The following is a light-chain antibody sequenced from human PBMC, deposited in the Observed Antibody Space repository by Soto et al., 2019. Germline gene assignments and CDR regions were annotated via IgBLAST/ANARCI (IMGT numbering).Light chain of an antibody. CDR1: QDIRNF. Sequence: DIQMTQSPTSLSASVGDRVTITCRASQDIRNFVAWYQQKPGKAPKLLIYAASTLQSGVPSRCSGSVSGTDFSSTINSLQPEDVATYSCQKYSSVPVFGPVTKVEIK. V-gene: IGKV1-27*01. CDR2: AAS. CDR3: QKYSSVPV. J-gene: IGKJ3*01.